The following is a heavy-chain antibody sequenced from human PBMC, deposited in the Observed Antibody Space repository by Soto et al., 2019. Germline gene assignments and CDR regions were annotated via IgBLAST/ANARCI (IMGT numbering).Heavy chain of an antibody. Sequence: PSETLSLTCTVSGGSISSYYWSWIRQPPGKGLEWIGYIHYSGSTNYNPSLKSRVTISVDTSKNQFSLKLSSVTAADTAVYYCARAGSGWFNYYGMAVWGQGTTVTVSS. CDR2: IHYSGST. D-gene: IGHD6-19*01. J-gene: IGHJ6*02. CDR3: ARAGSGWFNYYGMAV. CDR1: GGSISSYY. V-gene: IGHV4-59*01.